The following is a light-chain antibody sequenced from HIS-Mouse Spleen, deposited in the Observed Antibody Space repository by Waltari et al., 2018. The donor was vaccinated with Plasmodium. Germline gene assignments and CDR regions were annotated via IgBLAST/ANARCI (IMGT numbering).Light chain of an antibody. Sequence: AIRMTQSPSSFSASTGDRVTITCRASQGISRYLAWYQQQPGKAPKLLIYAASTLQSGVPSRFSGSGSGTDFTLTISCLQSEDFATYYCQQYYSYPFTFGPGTKVDIK. V-gene: IGKV1-8*01. CDR2: AAS. CDR3: QQYYSYPFT. CDR1: QGISRY. J-gene: IGKJ3*01.